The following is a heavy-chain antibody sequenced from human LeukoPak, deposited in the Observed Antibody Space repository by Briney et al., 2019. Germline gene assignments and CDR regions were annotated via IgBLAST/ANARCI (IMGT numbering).Heavy chain of an antibody. D-gene: IGHD4-11*01. CDR3: AKDAQRGFDYSNSLEY. J-gene: IGHJ4*02. CDR2: IWSDGTEK. V-gene: IGHV3-33*06. CDR1: GFTYSHYG. Sequence: GGSLRLSCAASGFTYSHYGMHWVRQAPGKGLEWVAVIWSDGTEKYYADAVKGRFTISRDNSRNTLYLQMNSLRGEDTAVYYCAKDAQRGFDYSNSLEYWGQGTLVTVSS.